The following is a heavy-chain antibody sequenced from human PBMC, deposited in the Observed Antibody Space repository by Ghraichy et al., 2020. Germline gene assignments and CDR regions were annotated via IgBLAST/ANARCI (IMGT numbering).Heavy chain of an antibody. V-gene: IGHV4-59*01. CDR1: GGSISSYY. CDR2: IYYSGST. D-gene: IGHD5-12*01. Sequence: SETLSLTCTVSGGSISSYYWSWIRQPPGKGLEWIGYIYYSGSTNYNPSVKSRVTISVDTSKNQFSLKLSSVTAADTAVYYCARVSVSGYDSPYYYYYYYMDVWGKGTTVTVSS. CDR3: ARVSVSGYDSPYYYYYYYMDV. J-gene: IGHJ6*03.